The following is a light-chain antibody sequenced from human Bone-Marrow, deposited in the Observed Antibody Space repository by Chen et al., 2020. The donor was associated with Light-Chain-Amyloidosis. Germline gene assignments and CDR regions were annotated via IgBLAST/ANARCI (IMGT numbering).Light chain of an antibody. CDR1: NIGSTS. J-gene: IGLJ3*02. V-gene: IGLV3-21*02. CDR3: QVWDRSSDRPV. Sequence: SYVLTQPSSVSVAPGQTATIACGGNNIGSTSVHWYQQKPGQAPRLVVYDDSDRPSGIPERWSGSNSGNTATLTISRVEAGDEADYYCQVWDRSSDRPVFGGGTKLTVL. CDR2: DDS.